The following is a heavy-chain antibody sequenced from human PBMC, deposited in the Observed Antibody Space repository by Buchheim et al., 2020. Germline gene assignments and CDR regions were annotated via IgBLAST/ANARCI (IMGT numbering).Heavy chain of an antibody. CDR1: GGSISSGGYS. D-gene: IGHD3-22*01. CDR3: ARNYYYDSSGYPPYWYFDL. Sequence: QLQLQESGSGLVKPSQTLSLTCAVSGGSISSGGYSWSWIRQPPGKGLEWIGYIYHSGSTYYNPSLKSRVTISVDRSKNQFSLKLSSVTAADTAVYYCARNYYYDSSGYPPYWYFDLWGRGTL. V-gene: IGHV4-30-2*01. J-gene: IGHJ2*01. CDR2: IYHSGST.